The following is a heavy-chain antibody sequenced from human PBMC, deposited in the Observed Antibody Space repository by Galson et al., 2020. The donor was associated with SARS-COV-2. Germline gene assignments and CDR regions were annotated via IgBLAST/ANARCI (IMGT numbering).Heavy chain of an antibody. Sequence: GESLKISCEASGFGFSYYWMSWVRQAPGRGLEWVANIQHDGSEKYYVDSVKGRFTISGDNPKNSLDLQMNNLRVEDTAVYHCARVDCRGGSCFPGNSWGHGTRVSVSS. CDR1: GFGFSYYW. CDR3: ARVDCRGGSCFPGNS. V-gene: IGHV3-7*03. CDR2: IQHDGSEK. D-gene: IGHD2-15*01. J-gene: IGHJ5*01.